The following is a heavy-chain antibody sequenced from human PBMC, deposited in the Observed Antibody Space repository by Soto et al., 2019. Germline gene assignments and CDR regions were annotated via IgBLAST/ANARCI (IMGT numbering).Heavy chain of an antibody. CDR3: ASTPYDSGIDY. CDR1: GGSISSSSYY. J-gene: IGHJ4*02. CDR2: IYYSGST. V-gene: IGHV4-39*01. D-gene: IGHD1-1*01. Sequence: QLQLQESGPGLVKPSETLSLTYTVSGGSISSSSYYWGWIRQPPGKGLEWIGSIYYSGSTYYNPSLKSPVTISVDTAKNQFSRKLSSVTAADTAVYYCASTPYDSGIDYWGQGTLVTVSS.